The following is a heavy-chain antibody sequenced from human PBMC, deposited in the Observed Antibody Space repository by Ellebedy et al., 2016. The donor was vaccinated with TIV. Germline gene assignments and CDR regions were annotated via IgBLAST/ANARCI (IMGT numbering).Heavy chain of an antibody. D-gene: IGHD2-8*01. Sequence: PSETLSLTCTVSGGSISSYYWSWIRQPPGKGLEWIGYIYYSGSTNYNPSLKSRVTISVDTSKNQFSLKLSPVTAADTAVYYCARMLSRGFNWFDPWGQGTLVTVSS. CDR1: GGSISSYY. CDR3: ARMLSRGFNWFDP. CDR2: IYYSGST. J-gene: IGHJ5*02. V-gene: IGHV4-59*01.